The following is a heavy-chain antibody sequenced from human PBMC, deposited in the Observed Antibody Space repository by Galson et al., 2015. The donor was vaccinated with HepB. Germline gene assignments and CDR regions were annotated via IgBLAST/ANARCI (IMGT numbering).Heavy chain of an antibody. D-gene: IGHD3-22*01. Sequence: SVKVSCKASGYTFTSYYMHWVRQAPGQGLEWMGIINPSGGSTSYAQKFQGRVTMTRDTSTSTVYMELSSLRSEDTAVYYCARDSGIGYYDSSGYYRDWYFDLWGRGTLVTVSS. CDR1: GYTFTSYY. J-gene: IGHJ2*01. CDR3: ARDSGIGYYDSSGYYRDWYFDL. CDR2: INPSGGST. V-gene: IGHV1-46*01.